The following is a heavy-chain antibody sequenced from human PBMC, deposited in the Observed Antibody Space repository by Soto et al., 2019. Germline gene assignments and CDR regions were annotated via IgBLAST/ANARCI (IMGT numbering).Heavy chain of an antibody. J-gene: IGHJ4*02. CDR2: ISGGGGRT. CDR3: AKGLEVTIFGVVTIYDY. V-gene: IGHV3-23*01. D-gene: IGHD3-3*01. Sequence: PGGSLRLSCAASGFNFSTYAMSWVRQAPGKGLEWVSVISGGGGRTNYAGPVKGRFTISRDNSKNTLYIQMNSLRAEDTAVYYCAKGLEVTIFGVVTIYDYWGQGTLVTVSS. CDR1: GFNFSTYA.